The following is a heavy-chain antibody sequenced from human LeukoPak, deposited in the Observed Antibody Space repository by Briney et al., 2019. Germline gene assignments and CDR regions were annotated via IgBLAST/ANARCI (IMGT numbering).Heavy chain of an antibody. J-gene: IGHJ4*02. D-gene: IGHD2-2*01. CDR3: ARDQCSSTSCYVGVGIFDY. CDR2: ISGFNDNT. Sequence: ASVRVSCTTSGHFFSHYGISWVRQAPGQGPEWLGWISGFNDNTNYAQRVQGRVTMTTDTATSTAYMELRSLRSDDTAVYYCARDQCSSTSCYVGVGIFDYWGQGTLVTVSS. V-gene: IGHV1-18*01. CDR1: GHFFSHYG.